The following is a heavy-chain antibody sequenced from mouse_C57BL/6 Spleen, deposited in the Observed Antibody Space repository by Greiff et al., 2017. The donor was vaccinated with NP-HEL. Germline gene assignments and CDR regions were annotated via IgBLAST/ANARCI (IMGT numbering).Heavy chain of an antibody. D-gene: IGHD2-3*01. Sequence: EVQLQQSGPGLVKPSQSLSLTCSVTGYSITSGYYWNWIRQFPGNKLEWMGYISYDGSNNYNPSLKNRISITRDTSKNQFFLKLNSVTTEDTATYYCARTSLSDDYWGQGTTLTVSS. J-gene: IGHJ2*01. CDR2: ISYDGSN. V-gene: IGHV3-6*01. CDR1: GYSITSGYY. CDR3: ARTSLSDDY.